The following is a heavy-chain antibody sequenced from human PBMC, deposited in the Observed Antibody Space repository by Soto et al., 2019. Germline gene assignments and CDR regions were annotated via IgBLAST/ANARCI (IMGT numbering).Heavy chain of an antibody. CDR3: AKVLPATGIEGGGDAFDI. CDR2: TSYDGTNK. V-gene: IGHV3-30*18. J-gene: IGHJ3*02. Sequence: LRLSCAASGFTFRSFGMHWIRQAPGKGLEWVALTSYDGTNKYYADSVRGRFTISRDNSKNTLYLEMNTLRVEDTAVYYCAKVLPATGIEGGGDAFDIWGQGTMVTVSS. D-gene: IGHD1-26*01. CDR1: GFTFRSFG.